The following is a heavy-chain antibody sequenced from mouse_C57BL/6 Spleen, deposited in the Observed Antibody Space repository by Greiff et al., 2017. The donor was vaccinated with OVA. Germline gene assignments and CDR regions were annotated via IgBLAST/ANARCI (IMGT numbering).Heavy chain of an antibody. V-gene: IGHV1-63*01. J-gene: IGHJ4*01. Sequence: QVQLQQSGAELVRPGTSVKMSCKASGYTFTNYWIGWAKQRPGQGLEWIGWIYPGSGNTKYNEKFKGKATLTADTSSSTAYMQLSSLTSEDSAVYYCARGGYYAMDYWGQGTSVTVSS. CDR1: GYTFTNYW. CDR2: IYPGSGNT. CDR3: ARGGYYAMDY.